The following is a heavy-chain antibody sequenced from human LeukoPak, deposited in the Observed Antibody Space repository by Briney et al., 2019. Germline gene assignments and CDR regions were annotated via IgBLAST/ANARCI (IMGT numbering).Heavy chain of an antibody. CDR1: GYTFTSYD. Sequence: ASVNVSCNASGYTFTSYDINWVRQPTAQGLEWMGWMNPNSGNTGYAQKFQGRVTMTRNTSISTAYMELSSLRSEDTAVYYCAREMDNWFDPWGQGTLVTVSS. CDR2: MNPNSGNT. CDR3: AREMDNWFDP. D-gene: IGHD2-8*01. J-gene: IGHJ5*02. V-gene: IGHV1-8*01.